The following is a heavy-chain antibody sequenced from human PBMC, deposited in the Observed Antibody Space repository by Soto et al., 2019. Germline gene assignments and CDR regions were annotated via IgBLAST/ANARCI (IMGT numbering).Heavy chain of an antibody. CDR1: GYTLPNYA. Sequence: QVQLVQSGAEVKKPGSSVRVSCKASGYTLPNYAIHWVRQAAGQRLEWLAWIDPGSGNPTYSQKFQGRITLSRDNSASTFYMDMSSLTSEDTAVYFCTRDLNGGNPFDYWGQGTLVTVSS. V-gene: IGHV1-3*01. J-gene: IGHJ4*02. CDR2: IDPGSGNP. D-gene: IGHD2-8*01. CDR3: TRDLNGGNPFDY.